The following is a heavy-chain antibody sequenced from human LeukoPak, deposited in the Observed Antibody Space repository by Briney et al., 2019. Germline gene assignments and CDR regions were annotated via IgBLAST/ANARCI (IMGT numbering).Heavy chain of an antibody. CDR1: GGSISSYY. Sequence: SETLSLTCTVSGGSISSYYWSWIRQPAGKGLEWIGRIYTSGSTNYNPSLKSRVTMSVDTSKNQFSLKLSSVTAADTAVYYCARERPTDLKWLRPFDSWGQGTLVTVSS. CDR3: ARERPTDLKWLRPFDS. CDR2: IYTSGST. V-gene: IGHV4-4*07. D-gene: IGHD5-12*01. J-gene: IGHJ4*02.